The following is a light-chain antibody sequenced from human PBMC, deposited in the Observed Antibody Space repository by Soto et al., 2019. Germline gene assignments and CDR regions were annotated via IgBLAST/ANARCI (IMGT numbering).Light chain of an antibody. V-gene: IGKV3-20*01. CDR1: QSVSNSY. Sequence: EIVLTQSPGTLSLSPVERATLSCMASQSVSNSYLAWYQQKPGQAPRLLIYGASSRATGIPDRFSGSGSGTDFTLTISRLEPEDFAVYYCQQYGSSPWTFGQGTKVDIK. CDR2: GAS. CDR3: QQYGSSPWT. J-gene: IGKJ1*01.